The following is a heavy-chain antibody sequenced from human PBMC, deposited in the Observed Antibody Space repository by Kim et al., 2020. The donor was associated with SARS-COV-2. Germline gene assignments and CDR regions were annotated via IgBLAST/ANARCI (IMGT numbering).Heavy chain of an antibody. J-gene: IGHJ4*02. D-gene: IGHD2-15*01. Sequence: GGSLRLSCAASRFTFSSYGMHWIRQAPGKGLEWVAYIWYNSSYKNHADSVKGRFTISRDKSKNTLYLQMNNLRAEDTAVYYCAKEGRKYCSGGSCHLEYWGQGTLVTVSS. V-gene: IGHV3-30*02. CDR2: IWYNSSYK. CDR3: AKEGRKYCSGGSCHLEY. CDR1: RFTFSSYG.